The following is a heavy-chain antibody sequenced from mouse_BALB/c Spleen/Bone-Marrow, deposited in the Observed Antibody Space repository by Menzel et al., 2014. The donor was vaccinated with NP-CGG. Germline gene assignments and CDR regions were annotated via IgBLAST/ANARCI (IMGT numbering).Heavy chain of an antibody. CDR3: NGNYYAMDY. CDR2: IDPENGDT. D-gene: IGHD2-1*01. V-gene: IGHV14-4*02. Sequence: VQLKESGAELVRSGASVKLSCAVSGFNIKDYYMHWVKQGPEQGLEWIGWIDPENGDTEYAPKFQGKATMTADTSSNTAYLQLSSLTSEDTAVYYCNGNYYAMDYWGQGTSVTVSS. CDR1: GFNIKDYY. J-gene: IGHJ4*01.